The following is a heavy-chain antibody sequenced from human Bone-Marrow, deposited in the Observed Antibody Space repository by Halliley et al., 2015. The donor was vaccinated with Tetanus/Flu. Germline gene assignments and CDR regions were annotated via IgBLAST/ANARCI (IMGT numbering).Heavy chain of an antibody. J-gene: IGHJ6*02. D-gene: IGHD6-19*01. Sequence: EWIGFIYYNGNPYYNPSLKSRVTISVDTSKDQFSLKLTSVTAADTAVYYCARDPLGSGGMDVWGQGTTVTVSS. CDR2: IYYNGNP. CDR3: ARDPLGSGGMDV. V-gene: IGHV4-31*02.